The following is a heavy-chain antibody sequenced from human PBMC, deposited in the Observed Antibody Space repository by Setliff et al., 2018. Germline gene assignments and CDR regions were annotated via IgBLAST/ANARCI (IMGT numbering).Heavy chain of an antibody. V-gene: IGHV4-38-2*01. D-gene: IGHD2-2*01. CDR1: GYSISSDYY. J-gene: IGHJ3*02. CDR2: MYHSGST. CDR3: AGALGYCSRTSCYADAFDI. Sequence: SSETLSLTCAVSGYSISSDYYWGWIRQPPGKGLEWIGSMYHSGSTYYNPSLKSRVTISVDTSKNQFSLKLNYVTAADTAVYYCAGALGYCSRTSCYADAFDIWGQGTMVTVSS.